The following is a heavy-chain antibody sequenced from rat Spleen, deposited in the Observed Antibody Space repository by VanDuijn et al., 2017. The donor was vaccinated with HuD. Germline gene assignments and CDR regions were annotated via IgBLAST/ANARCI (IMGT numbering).Heavy chain of an antibody. CDR1: GFTFHNYW. CDR2: ITNTGDSS. CDR3: TREGGSEGFDY. J-gene: IGHJ2*01. D-gene: IGHD1-11*01. V-gene: IGHV5-31*01. Sequence: QLVESGGGLVQPGSSLKLSCVASGFTFHNYWMTWIRQAPGQGLEWVASITNTGDSSYYPDSVKGRFTLSRDNAKNTLYLKMNSLRSEDTATYYCTREGGSEGFDYWGQGVMVTVSS.